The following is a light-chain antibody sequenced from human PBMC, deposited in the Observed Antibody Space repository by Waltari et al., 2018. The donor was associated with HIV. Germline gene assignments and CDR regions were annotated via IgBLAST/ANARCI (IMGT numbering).Light chain of an antibody. J-gene: IGLJ3*02. V-gene: IGLV1-51*02. CDR1: SSNIGKNS. CDR2: ENN. Sequence: QSVLTQPPSVSAAPGQKVTISCSGSSSNIGKNSVSWYQQLPGTAPKLLIYENNKRPSGIPDRFSGSKSGTSATLGITGLQTGDEADYYCGTWDSSLSAGVFGGGIKLTVL. CDR3: GTWDSSLSAGV.